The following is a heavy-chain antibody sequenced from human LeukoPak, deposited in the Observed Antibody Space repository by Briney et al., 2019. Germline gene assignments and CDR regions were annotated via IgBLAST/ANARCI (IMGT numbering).Heavy chain of an antibody. CDR1: GFTFSSYS. V-gene: IGHV3-21*01. CDR3: ARDLRMVRGVYPFDI. Sequence: PEGSLRLSCAASGFTFSSYSMNWVRQAPGKGLEWVSSISSSSSYIYYADSVKGRFTISRDNARNSLYLQMNSLRAEDTAVYYCARDLRMVRGVYPFDIWGQGTMVTVSS. CDR2: ISSSSSYI. J-gene: IGHJ3*02. D-gene: IGHD3-10*01.